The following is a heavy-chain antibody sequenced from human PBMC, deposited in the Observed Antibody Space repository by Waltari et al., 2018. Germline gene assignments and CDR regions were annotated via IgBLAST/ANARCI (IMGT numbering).Heavy chain of an antibody. CDR3: ARVELGSDWYFDL. CDR1: GGSFSGYY. V-gene: IGHV4-34*01. CDR2: INHSGST. J-gene: IGHJ2*01. Sequence: QVQLQQWGAGLLKPSETLSLTCAVYGGSFSGYYWSWIRQPPGKGLEWIGEINHSGSTTYNPSLKSRVTISVDTSKNQFSLKLSSVTAADTAVYYCARVELGSDWYFDLWGQGTLVTVSS. D-gene: IGHD7-27*01.